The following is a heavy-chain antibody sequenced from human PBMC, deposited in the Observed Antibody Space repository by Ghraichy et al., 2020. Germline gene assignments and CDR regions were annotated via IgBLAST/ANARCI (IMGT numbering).Heavy chain of an antibody. CDR3: TTDWSWAFDI. V-gene: IGHV3-15*01. Sequence: LSLTCAASGFTFSNAWMSWVRQAPGKGLEWVGRIKSKTDGGTTDYAAPVKGRFTISRDDSKNTLYLQMNSLKTEDTAVYYCTTDWSWAFDIWGQGTMVTVSS. CDR2: IKSKTDGGTT. CDR1: GFTFSNAW. J-gene: IGHJ3*02.